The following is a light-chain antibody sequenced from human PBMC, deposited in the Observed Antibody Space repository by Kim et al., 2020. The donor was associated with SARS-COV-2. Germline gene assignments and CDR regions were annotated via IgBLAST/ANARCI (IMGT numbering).Light chain of an antibody. V-gene: IGKV1-5*03. CDR3: QQYYTYPIT. CDR1: QSINIY. CDR2: KAS. J-gene: IGKJ1*01. Sequence: AAVGDRVTITCRASQSINIYLAWYQQKPGKVPKILIYKASIFESGVPSRFSGSESGTDFTLTISSLQPDDFATYYCQQYYTYPITFGQGTKVDIK.